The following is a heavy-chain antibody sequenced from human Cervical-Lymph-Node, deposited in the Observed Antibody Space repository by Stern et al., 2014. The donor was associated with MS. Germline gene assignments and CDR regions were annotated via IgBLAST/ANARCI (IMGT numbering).Heavy chain of an antibody. CDR3: AREGEKYCSRTSCYVGWGGHYYFGMDV. CDR2: ISAYSGHT. D-gene: IGHD2-2*01. J-gene: IGHJ6*02. Sequence: QVQLVQSGSEVKKPGASVKVSCKASGYTFSTSGITWVRQVPGQGLEWVGWISAYSGHTHYAQKFQGRVTLTTDASTGIGYMELRSLRSDDTAVYYCAREGEKYCSRTSCYVGWGGHYYFGMDVWGQGTTVTVSS. V-gene: IGHV1-18*01. CDR1: GYTFSTSG.